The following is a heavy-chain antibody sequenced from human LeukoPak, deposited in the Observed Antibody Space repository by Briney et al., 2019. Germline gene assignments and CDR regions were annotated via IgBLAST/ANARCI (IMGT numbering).Heavy chain of an antibody. CDR3: AKTGDLYYYYGMDV. D-gene: IGHD7-27*01. CDR1: GGTFSSYA. J-gene: IGHJ6*02. Sequence: PVKVSCKASGGTFSSYAISWVRQAPGQGLEWMGRIIPIFGIANYAQKFQGRVTITADKSTSTAYMELSSLRSEDTAVYYCAKTGDLYYYYGMDVWGQGTTVTVSS. CDR2: IIPIFGIA. V-gene: IGHV1-69*04.